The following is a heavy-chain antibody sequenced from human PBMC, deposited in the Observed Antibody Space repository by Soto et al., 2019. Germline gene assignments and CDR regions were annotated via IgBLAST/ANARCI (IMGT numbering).Heavy chain of an antibody. J-gene: IGHJ4*02. CDR1: GFTFSSYG. V-gene: IGHV3-30*18. CDR2: ISYDGSNK. Sequence: GGSLRLSCAASGFTFSSYGMHWVRQAPGKGLEWVAVISYDGSNKYYADSVKGRFTISRDNSKNTLYLQMNSLRAEDTAVYYCAKEVAVVAAIGSLDYWGQGTLVTVSS. CDR3: AKEVAVVAAIGSLDY. D-gene: IGHD2-15*01.